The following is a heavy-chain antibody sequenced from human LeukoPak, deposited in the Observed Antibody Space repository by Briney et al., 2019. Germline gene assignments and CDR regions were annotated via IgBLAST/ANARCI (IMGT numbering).Heavy chain of an antibody. CDR1: GGSISSYY. CDR2: IYYSGST. V-gene: IGHV4-59*01. CDR3: ARRIAVARGVNWFDP. Sequence: SETLSLTCTVSGGSISSYYWSWIRQPPGKGLEWIGYIYYSGSTNYNPSLKSRVTISVDTSKNQFSLKLSSVTAADTDVYYCARRIAVARGVNWFDPWGQGTLVTVSS. D-gene: IGHD6-19*01. J-gene: IGHJ5*02.